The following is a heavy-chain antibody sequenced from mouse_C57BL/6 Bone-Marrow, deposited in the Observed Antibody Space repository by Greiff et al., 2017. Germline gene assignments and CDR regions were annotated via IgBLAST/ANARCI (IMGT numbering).Heavy chain of an antibody. Sequence: EVQLVESGGGLVQPKGSLKLSCAASGFSFNTYAMNWVRQAPGKGLEWVARIRSKSNNYATYYADSVKDSFTISRDDSESMLYLQMNNLKTEDTAMYYCVRHGGTSDWYFDFWGTGTTVTVSS. J-gene: IGHJ1*03. V-gene: IGHV10-1*01. D-gene: IGHD1-1*02. CDR2: IRSKSNNYAT. CDR1: GFSFNTYA. CDR3: VRHGGTSDWYFDF.